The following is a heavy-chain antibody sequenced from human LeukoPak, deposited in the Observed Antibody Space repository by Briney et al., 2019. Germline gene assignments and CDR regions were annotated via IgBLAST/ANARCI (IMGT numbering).Heavy chain of an antibody. V-gene: IGHV4-59*01. J-gene: IGHJ4*02. D-gene: IGHD3-10*01. CDR3: ARGAPYGSGSYYNVRRGWVDPNFDY. Sequence: SETLSLTCTVSGGSISSYYWSWIRQPPGKGLEWIGYIYYSGSTNYNPSLKSRVTISVDTSKNQFSLKLSSVTAADTAVHYCARGAPYGSGSYYNVRRGWVDPNFDYWGQGTLVTVSS. CDR1: GGSISSYY. CDR2: IYYSGST.